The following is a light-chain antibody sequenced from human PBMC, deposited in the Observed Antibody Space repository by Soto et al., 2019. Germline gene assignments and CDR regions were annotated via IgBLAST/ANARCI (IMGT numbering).Light chain of an antibody. CDR2: DVS. J-gene: IGLJ2*01. CDR3: SSYTSSSTVV. V-gene: IGLV2-14*01. CDR1: SSDIGGYNY. Sequence: QSALTQPASVSGSPGQSITISCTGTSSDIGGYNYVSWYQQHPGKAPKLMIFDVSNRPSGVSNRISASKSGNTASLTISGLQAEDEADYYCSSYTSSSTVVFGGGTKLTVL.